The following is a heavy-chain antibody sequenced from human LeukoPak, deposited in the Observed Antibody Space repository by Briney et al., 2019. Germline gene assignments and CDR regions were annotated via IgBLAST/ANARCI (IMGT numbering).Heavy chain of an antibody. V-gene: IGHV5-51*01. J-gene: IGHJ4*02. CDR1: GYHFTTYW. CDR2: VFPGDSKT. D-gene: IGHD1-7*01. CDR3: ARLDTKNYQF. Sequence: GDSLKISCKVSGYHFTTYWIAWVRQKPGKGLEWMGMVFPGDSKTNYSPAFLGQVTMSVDKSIGAAYLQWRSLKASDTAMYYCARLDTKNYQFWGQGTLVCVSS.